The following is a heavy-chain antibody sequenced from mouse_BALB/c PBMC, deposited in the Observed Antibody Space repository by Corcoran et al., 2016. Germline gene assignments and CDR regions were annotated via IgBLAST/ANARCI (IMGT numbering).Heavy chain of an antibody. CDR3: ARRSEIYYAMDY. CDR1: GYSFTGYY. V-gene: IGHV1S34*01. CDR2: ISCYNGAT. J-gene: IGHJ4*01. Sequence: LVKTGASVKISCKASGYSFTGYYMHWVKQSHGKSLEWIGYISCYNGATSYNQKFKGKATFTVDTSSSTAYMQFNSLTSEDSAVYYWARRSEIYYAMDYWGQGTSVTVSS.